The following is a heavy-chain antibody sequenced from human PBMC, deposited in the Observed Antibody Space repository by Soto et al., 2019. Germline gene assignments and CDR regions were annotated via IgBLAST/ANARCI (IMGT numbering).Heavy chain of an antibody. CDR1: GFTFSSYG. D-gene: IGHD1-26*01. V-gene: IGHV3-30*03. J-gene: IGHJ5*02. CDR3: ARGSLGTYYFYVS. CDR2: ISNDGSHT. Sequence: GGSLRLSCAASGFTFSSYGMHWVRQAPGKGLEWVALISNDGSHTHYADSVKGRFTISRDTSKNTLFLQMSSLRTEDTAVYYCARGSLGTYYFYVSWGQGTLVTVS.